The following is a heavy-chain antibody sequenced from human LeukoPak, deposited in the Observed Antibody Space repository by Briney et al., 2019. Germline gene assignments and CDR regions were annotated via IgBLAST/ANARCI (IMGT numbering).Heavy chain of an antibody. V-gene: IGHV4-39*07. CDR2: IYYSGST. CDR3: AGTPNWFDP. J-gene: IGHJ5*02. D-gene: IGHD2-15*01. Sequence: SETLSLTCTVSGGSISSSSYYWGWIRQPPGKGLEWIGSIYYSGSTYYNPSLKSRVTISVDTSKNQFSLKLCSVTAADTAVYYCAGTPNWFDPWGQGTLVTVSS. CDR1: GGSISSSSYY.